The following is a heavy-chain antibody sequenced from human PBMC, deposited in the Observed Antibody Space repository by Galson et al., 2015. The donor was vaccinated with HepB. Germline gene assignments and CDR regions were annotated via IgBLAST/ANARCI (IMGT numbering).Heavy chain of an antibody. D-gene: IGHD3-3*01. CDR1: GFTFSSYW. CDR2: INSDGSST. V-gene: IGHV3-74*01. J-gene: IGHJ5*02. Sequence: SLRLSCAASGFTFSSYWMHWVRQAPGKGLVWVSRINSDGSSTSYADSVKGRFTISRDNAKNTLYLQMNSLRAEDTAVYYCAGEAVRAYDFWSGYPLNWFDPWGQEPWSPSPQ. CDR3: AGEAVRAYDFWSGYPLNWFDP.